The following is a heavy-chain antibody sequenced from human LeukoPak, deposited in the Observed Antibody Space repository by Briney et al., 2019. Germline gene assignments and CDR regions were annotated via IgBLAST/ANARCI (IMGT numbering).Heavy chain of an antibody. CDR2: ISSTSSTI. CDR1: GFTFSSYA. Sequence: GGSLRLSCAASGFTFSSYAMTWVRQAPGKGLEWVSYISSTSSTIYYADSVKGRFTISRDNAKNSLYLQMNSLRDEDTAVYYCARAAPYYYDSSGYSAFDSWGQGTMVTVSA. D-gene: IGHD3-22*01. J-gene: IGHJ3*02. CDR3: ARAAPYYYDSSGYSAFDS. V-gene: IGHV3-48*02.